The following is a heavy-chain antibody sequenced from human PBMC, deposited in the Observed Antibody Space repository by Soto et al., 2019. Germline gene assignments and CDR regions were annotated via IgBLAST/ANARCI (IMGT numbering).Heavy chain of an antibody. CDR2: IYSSGHT. Sequence: QVQLQESGPGLVKPSETLSLTCTVSGDSISSFYWNWIRQPPGKGLEWIGNIYSSGHTHYNPSLKRRVTMSVDTSKHQFSLIRISVTVADTAVYYCARDSFNTGLYCDHWGRGILVTVSS. V-gene: IGHV4-59*01. D-gene: IGHD2-8*02. CDR3: ARDSFNTGLYCDH. CDR1: GDSISSFY. J-gene: IGHJ4*01.